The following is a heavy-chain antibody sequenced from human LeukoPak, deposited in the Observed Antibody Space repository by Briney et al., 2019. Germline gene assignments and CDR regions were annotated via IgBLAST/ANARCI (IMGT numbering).Heavy chain of an antibody. J-gene: IGHJ3*02. CDR1: GYTFTSYG. V-gene: IGHV1-18*01. CDR3: ARGRAAAGTSHAFDI. CDR2: ISAYNGNT. D-gene: IGHD6-13*01. Sequence: ASVKVSRKASGYTFTSYGISWVRQAPGQGLEWMGWISAYNGNTNYAQKLQGRVTMTTDTSTSTAYMELRSLRSDDTAVYYCARGRAAAGTSHAFDIWGQGTMVTVSS.